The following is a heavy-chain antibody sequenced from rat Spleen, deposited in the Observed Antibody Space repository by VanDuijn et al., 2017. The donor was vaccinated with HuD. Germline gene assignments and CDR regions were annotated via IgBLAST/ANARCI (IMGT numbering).Heavy chain of an antibody. Sequence: EVQLVESGGGLVQPGRSLKLSCAASGFTFSSFPMAWVRQAPKKGLEWVAAIIYDGTNTYYRDSVKGRFTISRDNAKSTLYLQVDSLRSEDTATYFCARLGGLRNWFAYWGQGTLVTVSS. D-gene: IGHD4-3*01. J-gene: IGHJ3*01. CDR3: ARLGGLRNWFAY. CDR2: IIYDGTNT. V-gene: IGHV5-17*01. CDR1: GFTFSSFP.